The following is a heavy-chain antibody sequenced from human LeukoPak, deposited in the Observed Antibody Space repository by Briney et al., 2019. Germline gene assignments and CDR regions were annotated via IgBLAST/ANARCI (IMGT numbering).Heavy chain of an antibody. CDR2: IYSGGST. D-gene: IGHD1-26*01. CDR3: ARDLRQWELRYWYFDL. Sequence: PGGSLRLCCATSGFTVSTNYMSWVRQAPGKGLEWVSAIYSGGSTYYADSVKGRFTISRDNSKNTLYLQMNSLRAEDTAVYYCARDLRQWELRYWYFDLWGRGTLVTVSS. J-gene: IGHJ2*01. CDR1: GFTVSTNY. V-gene: IGHV3-66*01.